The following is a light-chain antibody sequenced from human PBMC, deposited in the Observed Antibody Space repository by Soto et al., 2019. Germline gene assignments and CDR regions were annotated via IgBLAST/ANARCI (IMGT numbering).Light chain of an antibody. Sequence: AIRMTQSPSSLSASTGDRVTITCRASQGISSYLAWYQQKPGKAPKLLIYAASTLQSGVPSRFSGSGSGTDFTLTISCLQSEDFATYYCQQSYSTRYTFGQGTKLEIK. CDR3: QQSYSTRYT. J-gene: IGKJ2*01. CDR2: AAS. CDR1: QGISSY. V-gene: IGKV1-8*01.